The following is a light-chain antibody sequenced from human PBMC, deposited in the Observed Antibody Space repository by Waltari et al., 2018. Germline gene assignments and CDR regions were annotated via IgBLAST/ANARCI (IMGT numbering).Light chain of an antibody. J-gene: IGLJ3*02. CDR3: SSNAGYSTWV. Sequence: SALTQPRSVSRPPGQSVPISCTGTSSDVGGYDAVSWYRQHPGKAPELIIYDVSKRPSGVPDRFSGSKSGNTASLTISGLQADDEADYYCSSNAGYSTWVFGGGTKVTVL. CDR2: DVS. CDR1: SSDVGGYDA. V-gene: IGLV2-11*01.